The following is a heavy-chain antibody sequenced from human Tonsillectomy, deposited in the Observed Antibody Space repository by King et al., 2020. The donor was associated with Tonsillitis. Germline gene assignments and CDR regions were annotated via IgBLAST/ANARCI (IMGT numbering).Heavy chain of an antibody. V-gene: IGHV3-11*06. CDR2: ISSSSNYT. D-gene: IGHD5-24*01. CDR3: ASRMATKDYFDY. CDR1: GFTFSDYY. Sequence: VQLVESGGGLVKSGGSLRLSCAASGFTFSDYYMSWVRQAPGKGLEWVAYISSSSNYTKYADSVKGRFTISRDNAKNSLFLQMNSLRAEDTAVYYCASRMATKDYFDYWGQGTLVTVSP. J-gene: IGHJ4*02.